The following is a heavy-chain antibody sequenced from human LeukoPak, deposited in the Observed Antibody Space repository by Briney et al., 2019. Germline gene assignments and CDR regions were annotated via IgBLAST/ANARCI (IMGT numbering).Heavy chain of an antibody. CDR3: AKDGDMGTPPYYLDL. D-gene: IGHD2-15*01. Sequence: GGSLTLSCAAYRFTFCTYDMSCVPHAPGKGRVGVSAISGSGGSTYYAYSVKGRFTISRDNSKNTLYLQMNSLRAEDTAVYYCAKDGDMGTPPYYLDLWGQGTLVTVSS. V-gene: IGHV3-23*01. CDR2: ISGSGGST. J-gene: IGHJ4*02. CDR1: RFTFCTYD.